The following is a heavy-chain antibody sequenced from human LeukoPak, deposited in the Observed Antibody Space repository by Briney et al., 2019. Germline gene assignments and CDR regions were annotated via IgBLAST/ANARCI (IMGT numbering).Heavy chain of an antibody. J-gene: IGHJ4*02. CDR2: IYYSGST. Sequence: PSETLSLTCTVSGGSISSGGYYWSWIRQHPGKGLEWIGYIYYSGSTYYNPSLKSRVTISVDTSKNQFSLKLSSVTAADTAVYHCARETGDWSGYYFDYWGQGTLVTVSS. V-gene: IGHV4-31*03. D-gene: IGHD3-3*01. CDR1: GGSISSGGYY. CDR3: ARETGDWSGYYFDY.